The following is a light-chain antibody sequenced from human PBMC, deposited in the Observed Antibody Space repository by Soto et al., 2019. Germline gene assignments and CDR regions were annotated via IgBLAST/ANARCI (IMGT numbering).Light chain of an antibody. CDR1: QSVSRSY. J-gene: IGKJ3*01. Sequence: EIVLTQSPGTLSLSPGARATLSCRASQSVSRSYLAWYQQKPGQAPRLLIYGASSRATGIPDRFSGSGSGTDFTLTISRLEPEDFAVYYCQKYGSSPFTFGPWTKVDIK. CDR2: GAS. CDR3: QKYGSSPFT. V-gene: IGKV3-20*01.